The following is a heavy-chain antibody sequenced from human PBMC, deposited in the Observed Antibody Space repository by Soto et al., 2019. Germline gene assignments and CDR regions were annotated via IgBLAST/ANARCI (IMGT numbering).Heavy chain of an antibody. CDR3: AIAQNYGVNGY. Sequence: EVQLVETGGGLIQPGGSLRLSCAVSGFTVSSNYMSWVRQAPGKGLEWVSVIYSGGSTYYGDSVKGRFTISRENSKNTLLLQMNSLRAEDTAVYYWAIAQNYGVNGYWAQVTLVTFSS. J-gene: IGHJ4*02. D-gene: IGHD4-17*01. CDR2: IYSGGST. CDR1: GFTVSSNY. V-gene: IGHV3-53*02.